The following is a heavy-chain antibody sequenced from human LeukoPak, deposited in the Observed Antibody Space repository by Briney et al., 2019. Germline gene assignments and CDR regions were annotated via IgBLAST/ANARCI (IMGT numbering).Heavy chain of an antibody. CDR2: IRGSGGST. D-gene: IGHD3-3*01. CDR3: AKDLRFLEWLLYTPFDY. J-gene: IGHJ4*02. Sequence: PGGSLRLSCAASGFTFSSYAMSWVRQAPGKGLEWVSAIRGSGGSTYYADSVKGRFTISRDNSKNTLYLQMNSLRAEDTAVYYCAKDLRFLEWLLYTPFDYWGQGTLVTVSS. V-gene: IGHV3-23*01. CDR1: GFTFSSYA.